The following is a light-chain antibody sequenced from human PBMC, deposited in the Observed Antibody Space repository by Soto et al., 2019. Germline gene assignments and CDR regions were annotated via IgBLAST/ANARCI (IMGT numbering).Light chain of an antibody. V-gene: IGLV4-69*01. CDR2: VTRDGSH. Sequence: QPVLTQSPSASASLGASVKFTCTLSSGHSEYAIAWHQQQPEKGPRFLMKVTRDGSHIKGDGISDRFSGSSSGAERYLTISSLQSEDEADYYCQTWGAGFRVFGGGTKVTVL. J-gene: IGLJ3*02. CDR3: QTWGAGFRV. CDR1: SGHSEYA.